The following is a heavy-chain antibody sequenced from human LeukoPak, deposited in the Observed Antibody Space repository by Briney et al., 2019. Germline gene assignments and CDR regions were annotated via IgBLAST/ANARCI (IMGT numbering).Heavy chain of an antibody. Sequence: PSETLSLTCAVSGGSISSSNWWSWVRQPPGKGLEWVSAISGSGGSTYYADSVKGRFTISRDNSKNTLYLQMNSLRAEDTAVYYCARREGWERTLDYWGQGTLVTVSS. J-gene: IGHJ4*02. D-gene: IGHD1-26*01. CDR2: ISGSGGST. CDR3: ARREGWERTLDY. V-gene: IGHV3-23*01. CDR1: GGSISSSN.